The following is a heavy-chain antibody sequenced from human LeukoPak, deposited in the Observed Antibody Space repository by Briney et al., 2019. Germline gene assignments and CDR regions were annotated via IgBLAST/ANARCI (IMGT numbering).Heavy chain of an antibody. V-gene: IGHV3-21*01. D-gene: IGHD1-20*01. Sequence: GGSLRLSCAASGFTFSSYTMNWVRQAPGKGLEWVSLISSSSSYVFYADSVKGRFTISRDNAKKSLYLQMNSLRAEDTAVYYCARPLSGTTDFDYWGQGTLVTVSS. CDR3: ARPLSGTTDFDY. CDR2: ISSSSSYV. CDR1: GFTFSSYT. J-gene: IGHJ4*02.